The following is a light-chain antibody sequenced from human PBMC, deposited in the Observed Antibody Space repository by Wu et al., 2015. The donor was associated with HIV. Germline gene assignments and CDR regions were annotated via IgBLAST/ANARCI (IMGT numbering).Light chain of an antibody. CDR3: QQRSRWPRT. CDR1: QSVGSY. V-gene: IGKV3-11*01. J-gene: IGKJ1*01. Sequence: IVLTQSPVTLSLSPGERATLSCWASQSVGSYLAWYQQKPGQAPRLLIYDASNRATGIPTRFSGRGSGTDFTLTITSLQPEDFAVYYCQQRSRWPRTFGQGTRVKSN. CDR2: DAS.